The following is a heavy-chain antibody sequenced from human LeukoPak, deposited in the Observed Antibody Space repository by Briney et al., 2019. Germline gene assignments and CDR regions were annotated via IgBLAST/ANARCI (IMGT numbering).Heavy chain of an antibody. Sequence: SETLSLTCTVSGGSISSGGYYWSWIRQHPGTGLEWIGYIYYSGSTYYNPSLKSRVTISVDTSKNQFSLKLSSVTAADTAVYYSARETYSSSWYPGWFDPWGQGTLVTVSS. CDR3: ARETYSSSWYPGWFDP. CDR2: IYYSGST. CDR1: GGSISSGGYY. V-gene: IGHV4-31*03. D-gene: IGHD6-13*01. J-gene: IGHJ5*02.